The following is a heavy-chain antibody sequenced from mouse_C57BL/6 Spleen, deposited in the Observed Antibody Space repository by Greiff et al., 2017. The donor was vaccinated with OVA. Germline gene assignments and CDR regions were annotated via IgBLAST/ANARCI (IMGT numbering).Heavy chain of an antibody. CDR1: GYTFTSYW. CDR3: ARATPGTRAMDY. V-gene: IGHV1-69*01. CDR2: IDPSDSYT. D-gene: IGHD4-1*01. Sequence: QVQLQQSGAELVMPGASVKLSCKASGYTFTSYWMHWVKQRPGQGLEWIGEIDPSDSYTNYNQKFKGKSTLTVDKSSSTAYMQLSSLTSEDSAVYYCARATPGTRAMDYWGQGTSVTVSS. J-gene: IGHJ4*01.